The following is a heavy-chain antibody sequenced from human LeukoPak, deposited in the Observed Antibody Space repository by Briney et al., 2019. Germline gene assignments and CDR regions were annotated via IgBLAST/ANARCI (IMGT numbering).Heavy chain of an antibody. V-gene: IGHV6-1*01. J-gene: IGHJ3*02. CDR2: KYYRSKGYN. D-gene: IGHD3-16*01. CDR3: ARVRDPFRVDDGLDI. Sequence: SQTLSLTFAISGDSVSNNSATWNWIRQSPSRGLEWLGRKYYRSKGYNDYAVSVESRITLNPDTSKNRFSLQLTSVPPEGTAVYYCARVRDPFRVDDGLDIWGQGTMVTVSS. CDR1: GDSVSNNSAT.